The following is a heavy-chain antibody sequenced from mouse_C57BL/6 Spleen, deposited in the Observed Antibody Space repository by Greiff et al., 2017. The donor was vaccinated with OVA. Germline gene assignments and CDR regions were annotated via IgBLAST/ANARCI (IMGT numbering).Heavy chain of an antibody. J-gene: IGHJ2*01. CDR2: FYPGSGSI. V-gene: IGHV1-62-2*01. CDR1: GYTFTEYT. CDR3: ARHEEGGEGFDY. Sequence: VKLVESGAELVKPGASVKLSCKASGYTFTEYTIHWVKQRSGQGLEWIGWFYPGSGSIKYNEKFKDKATLTADKSSSTVYMELSRLTSEDSAVYFCARHEEGGEGFDYWGQGTTLTVSS.